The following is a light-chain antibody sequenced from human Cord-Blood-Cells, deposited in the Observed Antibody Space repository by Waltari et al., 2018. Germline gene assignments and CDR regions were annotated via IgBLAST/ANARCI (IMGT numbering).Light chain of an antibody. V-gene: IGLV2-14*01. CDR1: SSDVGGYNY. J-gene: IGLJ3*02. CDR3: SSYTSSSLWV. CDR2: DVS. Sequence: QSALTQPASVSGSPGQSITISRTGTSSDVGGYNYVSWYQQHPGKAPKLMIYDVSNRPSGVSNRFSGSKSGNTASLTISGLQAEDEADYYCSSYTSSSLWVFGGGTKLTVL.